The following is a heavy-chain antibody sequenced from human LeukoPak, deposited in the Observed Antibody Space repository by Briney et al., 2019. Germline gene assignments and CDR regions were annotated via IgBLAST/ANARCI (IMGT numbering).Heavy chain of an antibody. CDR2: ISTSSSRI. CDR3: ARGETSVTSYLQP. J-gene: IGHJ5*02. D-gene: IGHD4-17*01. Sequence: GESLRLSCAASGFSFSSYSMNWVRQAPGKGLEWVSFISTSSSRIYYADSVKGRFTISRDNAKNSLYLQMDSLRDEDTAVYYCARGETSVTSYLQPWGQGTLVTVSS. CDR1: GFSFSSYS. V-gene: IGHV3-48*02.